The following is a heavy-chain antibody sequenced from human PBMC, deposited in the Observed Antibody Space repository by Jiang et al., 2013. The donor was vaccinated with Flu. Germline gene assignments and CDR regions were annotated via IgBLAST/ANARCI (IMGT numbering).Heavy chain of an antibody. Sequence: WVRQAPGQGLEWMGRSHPCPGLANYAQKFQDRVTMTTDTSTNTAYMELRSLRSDDTAVYYCARDKPSILTGYFFDYWGQGTLVTVSS. CDR3: ARDKPSILTGYFFDY. V-gene: IGHV1-69*04. CDR2: SHPCPGLA. D-gene: IGHD3-9*01. J-gene: IGHJ4*02.